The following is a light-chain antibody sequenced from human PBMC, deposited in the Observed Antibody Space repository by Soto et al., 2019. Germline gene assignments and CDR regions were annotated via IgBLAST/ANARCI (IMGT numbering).Light chain of an antibody. CDR3: QHYSNWPPWT. V-gene: IGKV3-15*01. Sequence: EIVMTQSPATLSVSPGERATISCRASQSVASNLAWYQQKPGQAPRLLIYGASTRATGIPVRFSGSGSGTEFTLTISSLQSEDFAIYYCQHYSNWPPWTFGQGTKVEIK. CDR1: QSVASN. CDR2: GAS. J-gene: IGKJ1*01.